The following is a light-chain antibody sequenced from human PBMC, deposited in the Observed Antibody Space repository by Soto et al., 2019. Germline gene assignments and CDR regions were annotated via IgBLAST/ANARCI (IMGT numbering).Light chain of an antibody. CDR1: QSVGTY. J-gene: IGKJ4*01. V-gene: IGKV3-11*01. Sequence: EIVLTQSPATLSLTPGERATLSCRASQSVGTYFAWYQQKPGQAPRLLISDSSNRATGTPARFSGSGSGTDFTLTTSSLVPEDFAVYYCQQRSDWPSTFGGGTKVEIK. CDR2: DSS. CDR3: QQRSDWPST.